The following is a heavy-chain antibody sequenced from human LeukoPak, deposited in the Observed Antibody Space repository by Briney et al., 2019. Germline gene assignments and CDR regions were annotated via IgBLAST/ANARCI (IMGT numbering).Heavy chain of an antibody. J-gene: IGHJ4*02. D-gene: IGHD3-3*01. CDR3: AVGITILGVAASFDS. Sequence: GSLRLSCAAPGFTVSSNYMSWVRQPPGKGLEWIGDIDHRGTATYNPSLKSRLSISADASKNQFSLKLNSVTDADTAVYYCAVGITILGVAASFDSWGQGNLVIVSS. V-gene: IGHV4-34*08. CDR1: GFTVSSNY. CDR2: IDHRGTA.